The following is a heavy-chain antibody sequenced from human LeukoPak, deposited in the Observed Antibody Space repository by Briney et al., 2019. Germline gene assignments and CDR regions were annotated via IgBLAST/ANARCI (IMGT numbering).Heavy chain of an antibody. D-gene: IGHD6-19*01. CDR1: GFPFSSYT. CDR3: VKPGYNTGWYDY. Sequence: GGSLRLSCSASGFPFSSYTMHWVRQTPGKGLEYVSVISSNGGATYYADSVKGRFIISRDNSKNTLYLQMSSLRPEDTAKYYCVKPGYNTGWYDYWGQGTLVSVSS. V-gene: IGHV3-64D*06. CDR2: ISSNGGAT. J-gene: IGHJ4*02.